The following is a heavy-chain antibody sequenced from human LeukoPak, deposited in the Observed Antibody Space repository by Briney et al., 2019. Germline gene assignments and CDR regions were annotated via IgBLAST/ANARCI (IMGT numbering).Heavy chain of an antibody. CDR2: INSDGSST. CDR1: GFTFSSYW. Sequence: GGSLRLSCAASGFTFSSYWMHRVRQAPGKGLVWVSRINSDGSSTRYADSVKGRFTISRDNTKNTLYLQMNSLRAEDTAVYYCARSPNFYYDGSGSFDIWGQGTMVIVSS. CDR3: ARSPNFYYDGSGSFDI. V-gene: IGHV3-74*01. D-gene: IGHD3-22*01. J-gene: IGHJ3*02.